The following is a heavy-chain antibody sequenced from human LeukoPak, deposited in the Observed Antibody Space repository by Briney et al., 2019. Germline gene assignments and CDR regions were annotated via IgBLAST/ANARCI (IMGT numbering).Heavy chain of an antibody. J-gene: IGHJ5*02. Sequence: ASVKVSCKASGYTFTSYDINWVRQATGQGLEWMGWMNPNSGDTGYAQKFQGRVTMTRDTSISTAYMELSSLRFEDTAVYYCARVDLWSGYPENWFDPWGQGTLVTVSS. D-gene: IGHD3-3*01. CDR1: GYTFTSYD. V-gene: IGHV1-8*01. CDR2: MNPNSGDT. CDR3: ARVDLWSGYPENWFDP.